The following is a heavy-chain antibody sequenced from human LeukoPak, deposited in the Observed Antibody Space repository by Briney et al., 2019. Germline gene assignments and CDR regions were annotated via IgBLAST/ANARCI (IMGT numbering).Heavy chain of an antibody. V-gene: IGHV3-48*04. J-gene: IGHJ4*02. CDR3: ARDLSDWGFDY. CDR1: GFTFDDYG. Sequence: GGSLRLSCAASGFTFDDYGMSWVRQAPGKGLEWVSYISSSSSTIYYADSVKGRFTISRDNAKNSLYLQMNSLRAEDTAVYYCARDLSDWGFDYWGQGTLVTVSS. CDR2: ISSSSSTI. D-gene: IGHD3/OR15-3a*01.